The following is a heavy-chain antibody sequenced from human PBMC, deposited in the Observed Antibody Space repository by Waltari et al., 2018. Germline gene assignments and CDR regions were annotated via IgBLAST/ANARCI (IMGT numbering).Heavy chain of an antibody. CDR3: ARPRGGGWYSEGFDI. V-gene: IGHV3-21*02. CDR1: GFRFSCYA. D-gene: IGHD6-19*01. J-gene: IGHJ3*02. CDR2: ITTSSSYI. Sequence: EVQLVESGGGLVEPGASLRLSCVGSGFRFSCYALHWVRQAPGKGLEWVSSITTSSSYIYHADSVKGRFTTSRDNARKSLYLQMNSLRAEDTAVYYCARPRGGGWYSEGFDIWGQGTMVTVSS.